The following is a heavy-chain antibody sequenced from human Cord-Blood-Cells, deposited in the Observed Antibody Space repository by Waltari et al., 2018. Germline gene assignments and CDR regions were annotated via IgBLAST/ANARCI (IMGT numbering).Heavy chain of an antibody. CDR3: AREGLGDAFDI. V-gene: IGHV4-59*01. J-gene: IGHJ3*02. D-gene: IGHD6-19*01. CDR2: IYYSGST. Sequence: QVQLQESGPGLVKPSETLSLTCTVSGGSISSYYWSWIRQPPGKGLEWIGYIYYSGSTNYNPSLKSRVTISVDTSKNQFSLKLSSVTAADTAVYYCAREGLGDAFDIWGQGTMVTVSS. CDR1: GGSISSYY.